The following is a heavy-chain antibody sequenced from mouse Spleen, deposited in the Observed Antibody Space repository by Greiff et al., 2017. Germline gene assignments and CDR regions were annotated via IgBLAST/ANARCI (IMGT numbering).Heavy chain of an antibody. V-gene: IGHV1-5*01. CDR1: GYTFTSYW. CDR2: IYPGNGDT. J-gene: IGHJ3*01. D-gene: IGHD1-1*01. Sequence: VQLQQSGTVLARPGASVKMSCKTSGYTFTSYWMHWVKQRPGQGLEWIGAIYPGNGDTSYNQKFKGKAKLTAVTSASTAYMELSSLTTEDSAVYYCTRPGSSPAWFAYWGQGTLVTVSA. CDR3: TRPGSSPAWFAY.